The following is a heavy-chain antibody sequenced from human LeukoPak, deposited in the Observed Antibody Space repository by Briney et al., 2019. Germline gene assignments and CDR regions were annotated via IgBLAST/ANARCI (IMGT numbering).Heavy chain of an antibody. CDR3: AFLPPGH. D-gene: IGHD3-3*01. J-gene: IGHJ1*01. V-gene: IGHV3-74*01. Sequence: GGSLRLSCAASRFTFSDYWMDWVRQAPGKGLVWVSRIKSDGSRITYADSVRGRFTISRDNAKNTLYLQMNSLRAEDTAVYYCAFLPPGHWGQGTMVTVSS. CDR2: IKSDGSRI. CDR1: RFTFSDYW.